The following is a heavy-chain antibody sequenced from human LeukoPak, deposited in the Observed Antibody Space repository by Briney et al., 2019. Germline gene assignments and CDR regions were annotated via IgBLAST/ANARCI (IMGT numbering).Heavy chain of an antibody. J-gene: IGHJ4*02. CDR1: GFTFDDYA. CDR3: AREGELLRSGYFDY. V-gene: IGHV3-30*04. Sequence: PGGSLRLSCAASGFTFDDYAMHWVRQAPGKGLEWVAVISYDGSNKYYADSVKGRFTISRDNSKNTLYLQMNSLGAEDTAVYYCAREGELLRSGYFDYWGQGTLVTVSS. CDR2: ISYDGSNK. D-gene: IGHD1-26*01.